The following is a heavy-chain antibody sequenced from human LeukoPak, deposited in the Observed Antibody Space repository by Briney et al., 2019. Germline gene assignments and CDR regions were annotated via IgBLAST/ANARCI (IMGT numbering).Heavy chain of an antibody. CDR2: MYHSGAT. CDR3: ARGLGWGATIFDY. Sequence: PSETLTLTCTVSGYSITSYYWTWVRQPPGKGLEWIGYMYHSGATSNNPSLKSRVTISVDTSKNQFSLKVRSVTAADTAGYYCARGLGWGATIFDYWGQGALVTVSS. CDR1: GYSITSYY. V-gene: IGHV4-59*01. J-gene: IGHJ4*02. D-gene: IGHD1-26*01.